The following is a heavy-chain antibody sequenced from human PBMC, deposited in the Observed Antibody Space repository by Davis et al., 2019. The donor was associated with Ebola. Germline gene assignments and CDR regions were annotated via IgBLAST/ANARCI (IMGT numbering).Heavy chain of an antibody. Sequence: GGSLRLSCGASGFTFDDYAMTWVRQAPGKGLEWVSGINWNGGSSGYADSVKGRFTISRDNFKNSLYLRMNDLRVEDTAVYYCANGDDYDSSGYSDYWGQGTLVTVSS. V-gene: IGHV3-20*04. CDR3: ANGDDYDSSGYSDY. CDR1: GFTFDDYA. J-gene: IGHJ4*02. CDR2: INWNGGSS. D-gene: IGHD3-22*01.